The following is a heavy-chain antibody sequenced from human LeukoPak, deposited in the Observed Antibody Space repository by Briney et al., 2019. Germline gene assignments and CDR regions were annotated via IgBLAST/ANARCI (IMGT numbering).Heavy chain of an antibody. J-gene: IGHJ1*01. Sequence: PSETLSLTCAVSGVSISSSNWWSWVRQPPGKGLEWIGEIYHSGSTNYNPSLKSRVTISVDKSKNQFSLKLSSVTAADTAVYYCARAPPGGSSWLASYFQHWGQGTLVTVSS. CDR2: IYHSGST. D-gene: IGHD6-13*01. V-gene: IGHV4-4*02. CDR3: ARAPPGGSSWLASYFQH. CDR1: GVSISSSNW.